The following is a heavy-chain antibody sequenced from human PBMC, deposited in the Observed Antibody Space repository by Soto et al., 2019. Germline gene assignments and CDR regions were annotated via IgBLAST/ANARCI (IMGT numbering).Heavy chain of an antibody. CDR2: VSNDGNRK. V-gene: IGHV3-30*03. J-gene: IGHJ5*02. CDR1: GFTFTDSG. D-gene: IGHD3-22*01. Sequence: VQLVESGGGVVQPGRSLRLTCAASGFTFTDSGMHWVRQAPGKGLEWVALVSNDGNRKYYADSVKGRFTISRDNSENTLYLQMNSPRAADTAVYYYARWVGGSMYDNSGKYDAWGQGTLVTVSS. CDR3: ARWVGGSMYDNSGKYDA.